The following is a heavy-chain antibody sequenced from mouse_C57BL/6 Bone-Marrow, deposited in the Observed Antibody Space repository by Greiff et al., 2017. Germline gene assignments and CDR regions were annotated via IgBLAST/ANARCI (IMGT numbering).Heavy chain of an antibody. CDR3: ARTDWFAY. CDR2: IYPGDGDT. CDR1: GYAFSSSW. J-gene: IGHJ3*01. Sequence: QVQLQQSGPELVKPGASVKISCKASGYAFSSSWMNWVKQRPGKGLEWIGRIYPGDGDTNYNGKFKGKATLTADKSSSTAYMQLSSLTSEDPAVYFCARTDWFAYWGQGTLVTVSA. V-gene: IGHV1-82*01.